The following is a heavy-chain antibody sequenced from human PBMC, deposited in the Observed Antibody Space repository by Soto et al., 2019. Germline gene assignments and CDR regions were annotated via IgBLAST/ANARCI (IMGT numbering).Heavy chain of an antibody. CDR1: GFTFSSYA. D-gene: IGHD3-22*01. J-gene: IGHJ3*02. CDR3: AKVWRDSSGLDAFDI. CDR2: ISGSGGST. V-gene: IGHV3-23*01. Sequence: GGSLRLSCAASGFTFSSYAMSWVRQAPGKGLEWVSDISGSGGSTYYADSVKGRFTISRDNSKNTLYLQMNSLRAEDTAIYYCAKVWRDSSGLDAFDIWGQGTMVTVSS.